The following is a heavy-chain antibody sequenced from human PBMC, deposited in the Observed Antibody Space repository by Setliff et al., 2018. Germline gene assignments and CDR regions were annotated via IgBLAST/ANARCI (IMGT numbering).Heavy chain of an antibody. D-gene: IGHD3-10*01. CDR2: IYYSGST. CDR1: GGSISSGNYY. V-gene: IGHV4-39*01. Sequence: SETLSLTCRVSGGSISSGNYYWGLIRQPPGKGLEWAATIYYSGSTYSNPSLKSRLIISVDAPDNQFSVKLSSVTAADTAVYYCARHKSNGSGSYPSLYMDVWGKGTTVTVSS. J-gene: IGHJ6*03. CDR3: ARHKSNGSGSYPSLYMDV.